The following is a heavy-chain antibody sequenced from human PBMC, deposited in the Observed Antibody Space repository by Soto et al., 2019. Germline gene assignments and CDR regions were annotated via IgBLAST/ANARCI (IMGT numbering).Heavy chain of an antibody. J-gene: IGHJ4*02. CDR3: ARGPRSCSSTTCYTVDF. V-gene: IGHV3-30-3*02. Sequence: GGSLRLSCAVSGFTFNSQAMHWVRQAPGKGLEWVAVISYGGANKYYGDSVKGRFTISRDNSRNTLFLQMDSLRPEDTAVYYCARGPRSCSSTTCYTVDFWGRGTMVTVSS. CDR1: GFTFNSQA. D-gene: IGHD2-2*02. CDR2: ISYGGANK.